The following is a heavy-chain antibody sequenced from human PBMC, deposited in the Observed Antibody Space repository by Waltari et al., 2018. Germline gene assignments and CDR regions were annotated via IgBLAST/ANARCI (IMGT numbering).Heavy chain of an antibody. CDR2: IYHSGST. J-gene: IGHJ4*02. Sequence: QVQLQESGPGLVKPSETLSLTCAVSGYSISSGYYWGWIRQPPGKGLEWIGSIYHSGSTYYNPSLKSRVTISVDTSKNQFSLKLSSVTAADTAVYYCARRAPARGSIWGSYRYGQVDIDYWGQGTLVTVSS. V-gene: IGHV4-38-2*01. CDR3: ARRAPARGSIWGSYRYGQVDIDY. D-gene: IGHD3-16*02. CDR1: GYSISSGYY.